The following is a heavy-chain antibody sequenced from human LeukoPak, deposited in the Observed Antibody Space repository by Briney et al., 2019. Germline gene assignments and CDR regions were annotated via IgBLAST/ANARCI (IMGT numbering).Heavy chain of an antibody. CDR2: ISSSSYI. Sequence: GGSLRLSCAASGFTFSNYWMNWVRQAPGKGLEWVSSISSSSYIYYADSVKGRFTISRDNAKNSLYLRMNSLRAEDTAVYYCAREYSSSWTGSDAFDIWGQGTMVTVSS. CDR3: AREYSSSWTGSDAFDI. V-gene: IGHV3-21*01. J-gene: IGHJ3*02. CDR1: GFTFSNYW. D-gene: IGHD6-13*01.